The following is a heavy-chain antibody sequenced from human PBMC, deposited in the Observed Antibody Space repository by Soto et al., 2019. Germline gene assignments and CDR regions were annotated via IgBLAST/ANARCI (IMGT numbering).Heavy chain of an antibody. CDR1: GGTSTRYA. CDR2: IVPMFGTS. CDR3: NRCSEYDFWSGYL. J-gene: IGHJ4*02. V-gene: IGHV1-69*06. D-gene: IGHD3-3*01. Sequence: ERLVQSGAEVRKPGSSVKVSCKVTGGTSTRYAINWVRQAPGQGLEWMGGIVPMFGTSKYAQKFQGRVTITADTSTNIAYMELRSLISEDTAVYYCNRCSEYDFWSGYLWGQGTLVSVSS.